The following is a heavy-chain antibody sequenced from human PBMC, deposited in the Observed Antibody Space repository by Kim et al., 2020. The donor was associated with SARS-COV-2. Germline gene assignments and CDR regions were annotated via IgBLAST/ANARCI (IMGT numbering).Heavy chain of an antibody. CDR2: IYPGDSDT. J-gene: IGHJ3*02. CDR1: GYSFTSYW. D-gene: IGHD2-2*01. CDR3: ASGPIVVVPAAIDAFDI. V-gene: IGHV5-51*01. Sequence: GESLQISCKGSGYSFTSYWIGWVRQMPGKGLEWMGIIYPGDSDTRYSPSFQGQVTISADKSISTAYLQWSSLKASDTAMYYCASGPIVVVPAAIDAFDIWGQGTMVTVSS.